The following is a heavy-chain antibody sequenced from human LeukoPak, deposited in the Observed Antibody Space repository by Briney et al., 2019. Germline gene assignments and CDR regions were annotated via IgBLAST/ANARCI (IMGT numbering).Heavy chain of an antibody. D-gene: IGHD2-2*01. Sequence: GGSLRLSCAASGFTFSDYYMSWIRQAPGKGLEWVSYISSGSTIYYADSVKGRFTISRDNAKNSLYLQMNSLRAEDTAVYYCARDMSVVPADTSYYYYGMDVWGQGTTVTVSS. CDR2: ISSGSTI. J-gene: IGHJ6*02. CDR1: GFTFSDYY. CDR3: ARDMSVVPADTSYYYYGMDV. V-gene: IGHV3-11*01.